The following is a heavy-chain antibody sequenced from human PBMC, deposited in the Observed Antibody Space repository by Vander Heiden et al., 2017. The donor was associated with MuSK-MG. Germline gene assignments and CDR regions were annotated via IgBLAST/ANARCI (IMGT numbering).Heavy chain of an antibody. CDR2: ISGVGAGT. V-gene: IGHV3-23*01. J-gene: IGHJ6*03. D-gene: IGHD1-26*01. CDR1: GFTFSSYA. Sequence: EVQLLESGGGLVQPGGSLRLFCVASGFTFSSYAMSWVRQAPGTGLEWVSAISGVGAGTYYADSVKGRFTISRDNSKNTLYLQMNSLRAEDTAVYYCARRLSGTATKGHYMDVWGKGTTVTVSS. CDR3: ARRLSGTATKGHYMDV.